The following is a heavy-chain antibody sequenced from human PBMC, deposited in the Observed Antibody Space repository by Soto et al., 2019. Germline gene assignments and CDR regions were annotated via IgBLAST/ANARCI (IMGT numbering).Heavy chain of an antibody. CDR2: ISGSGGST. V-gene: IGHV3-23*01. CDR1: GFTFSSYA. Sequence: GGSLRLSCAASGFTFSSYAMSWVRQAPGKGLEWVSAISGSGGSTYYADSVKGRFTISRDNSKNTLYLQMNSLRAEDTAVYYCAKDSCSSTSCYGDYWGQGTLVTVSS. D-gene: IGHD2-2*01. J-gene: IGHJ4*02. CDR3: AKDSCSSTSCYGDY.